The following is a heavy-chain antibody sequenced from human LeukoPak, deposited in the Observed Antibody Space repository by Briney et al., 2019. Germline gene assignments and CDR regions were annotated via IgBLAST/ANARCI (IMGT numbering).Heavy chain of an antibody. CDR2: IYYSGST. V-gene: IGHV4-31*03. CDR1: GGSISSGGYY. Sequence: SETLSLTCTVSGGSISSGGYYWSWIRQHPGKGLEWTGYIYYSGSTYYNPSLKSRVTISVDTSKNQFSLKLSSVTAADTAVYYCATGGSGYYRLDYWGQGTLVTVSS. J-gene: IGHJ4*02. D-gene: IGHD3-22*01. CDR3: ATGGSGYYRLDY.